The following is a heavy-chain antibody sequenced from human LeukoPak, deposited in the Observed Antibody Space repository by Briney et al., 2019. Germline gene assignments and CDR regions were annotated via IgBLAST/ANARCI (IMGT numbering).Heavy chain of an antibody. Sequence: GESLKISCKGSGYSFTSYWIGWVRQMPGKGLEWMGIIYPGDFDTRYSPSFQGQVTISADKSISTAYLQWSSLKASDTAMYYCARRHYYDSSGYYYPYYFDYWGQGTLVTVSS. CDR1: GYSFTSYW. J-gene: IGHJ4*02. CDR2: IYPGDFDT. D-gene: IGHD3-22*01. CDR3: ARRHYYDSSGYYYPYYFDY. V-gene: IGHV5-51*01.